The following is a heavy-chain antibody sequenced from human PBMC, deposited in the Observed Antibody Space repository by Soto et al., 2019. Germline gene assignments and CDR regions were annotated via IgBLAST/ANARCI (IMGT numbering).Heavy chain of an antibody. CDR1: GGTFSSYA. J-gene: IGHJ4*02. V-gene: IGHV1-69*06. Sequence: SVKVSCKASGGTFSSYAISWVRQAPGQGLEWMVGIIPIVGTADYAQKFQGRVTITADKYTSTAYMELSSLTSEDTAVYSCARYTDSYDSSGYLDYWGQGTLVTVCS. CDR2: IIPIVGTA. D-gene: IGHD3-22*01. CDR3: ARYTDSYDSSGYLDY.